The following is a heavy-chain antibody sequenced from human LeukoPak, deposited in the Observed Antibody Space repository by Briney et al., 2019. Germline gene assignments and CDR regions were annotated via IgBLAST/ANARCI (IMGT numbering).Heavy chain of an antibody. CDR1: GFTFDDYG. V-gene: IGHV3-21*01. Sequence: GGSLRLSCAASGFTFDDYGMSWVRQAPGKGLEWVSSISTSSSYIYYADSVKGRFTISRDNAKNSLYLQMNSLRAEDTAVYYCARHSRDHYDSGCYYWGPWGQGTLVTVSS. J-gene: IGHJ5*02. CDR3: ARHSRDHYDSGCYYWGP. D-gene: IGHD3-22*01. CDR2: ISTSSSYI.